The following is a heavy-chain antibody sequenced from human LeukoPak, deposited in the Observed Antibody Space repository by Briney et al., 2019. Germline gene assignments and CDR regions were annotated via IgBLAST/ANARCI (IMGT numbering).Heavy chain of an antibody. CDR1: PGSISNYY. Sequence: SETLSLTCTVSPGSISNYYWNCIRQPPGKGLEWIGYIYYSGSTNYNPSLKSRVTISVDTSKNQFSLKLSSVTAADTAVYYCDRHRDPGGYFDYWGQGTLVTVSS. CDR3: DRHRDPGGYFDY. J-gene: IGHJ4*02. CDR2: IYYSGST. D-gene: IGHD1-14*01. V-gene: IGHV4-59*08.